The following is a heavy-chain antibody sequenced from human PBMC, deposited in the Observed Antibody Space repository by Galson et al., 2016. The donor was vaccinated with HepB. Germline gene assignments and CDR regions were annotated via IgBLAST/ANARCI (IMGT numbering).Heavy chain of an antibody. CDR2: ISYHGSNK. CDR1: GFSFSSSA. CDR3: ARDGYYYGSGSYGAATY. V-gene: IGHV3-30*04. J-gene: IGHJ4*02. D-gene: IGHD3-10*01. Sequence: SLRLSCAASGFSFSSSAMHWVRQAPGKGLEWVAVISYHGSNKYYVDSVKGRFTISRDNSKNTLYLQMNSLRVEDTDMYYCARDGYYYGSGSYGAATYWGQGTPVTGSA.